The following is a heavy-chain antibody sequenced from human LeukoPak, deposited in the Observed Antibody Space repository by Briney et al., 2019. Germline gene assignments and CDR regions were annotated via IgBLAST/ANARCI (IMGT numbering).Heavy chain of an antibody. D-gene: IGHD3-10*01. J-gene: IGHJ4*02. Sequence: PSETLSLTCAVYGESFNNYYWTWIRQSPGKGLEWIGEINHSGSTNYNPSLKSRLSISVDPSKNQFSLKLTSVIAADTAVYYCARAGWFGELYGPLDFWGQGTLVTVSP. V-gene: IGHV4-34*01. CDR1: GESFNNYY. CDR2: INHSGST. CDR3: ARAGWFGELYGPLDF.